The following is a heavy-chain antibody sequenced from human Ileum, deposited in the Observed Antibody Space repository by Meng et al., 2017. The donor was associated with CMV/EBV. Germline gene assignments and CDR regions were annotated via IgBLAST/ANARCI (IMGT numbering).Heavy chain of an antibody. CDR3: ARERLGGATAMDY. CDR1: GFSFSTCW. D-gene: IGHD1-26*01. Sequence: GESLKISCAASGFSFSTCWMSWVRQAPGKGLEWVANIKEDGSADNYVDSVRGRFTISRDNAQNSLFLRMNSLRAEDTAVYYCARERLGGATAMDYWGQGTLVTVSS. V-gene: IGHV3-7*01. J-gene: IGHJ4*02. CDR2: IKEDGSAD.